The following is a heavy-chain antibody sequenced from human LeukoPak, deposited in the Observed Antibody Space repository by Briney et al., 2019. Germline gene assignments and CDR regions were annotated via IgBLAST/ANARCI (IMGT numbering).Heavy chain of an antibody. J-gene: IGHJ4*02. CDR1: GFTFSSYG. V-gene: IGHV3-23*01. Sequence: GGSLRLSCAASGFTFSSYGMSWVRQAPGKGLEWVSAISGSDAGTYYADSVKGRFTISRDNSKNTLYLQMNSLRAEDTAVYYCAKLRGNYFDYWGQGTLVTVSS. D-gene: IGHD3-16*01. CDR3: AKLRGNYFDY. CDR2: ISGSDAGT.